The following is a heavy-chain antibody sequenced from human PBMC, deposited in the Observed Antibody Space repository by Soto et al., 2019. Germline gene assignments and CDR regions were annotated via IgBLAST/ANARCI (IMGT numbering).Heavy chain of an antibody. CDR1: GFIFSTSA. CDR3: AKLNPRSYSDY. V-gene: IGHV3-23*01. Sequence: PGGSLRLSCAASGFIFSTSAMIWVRQAPGKGLEWVSAISADGGGTYYADSVKGRFTISRDNSKSTLYLQMNSLRAEDTAVYYCAKLNPRSYSDYWGQGTLVTGSS. CDR2: ISADGGGT. J-gene: IGHJ4*02.